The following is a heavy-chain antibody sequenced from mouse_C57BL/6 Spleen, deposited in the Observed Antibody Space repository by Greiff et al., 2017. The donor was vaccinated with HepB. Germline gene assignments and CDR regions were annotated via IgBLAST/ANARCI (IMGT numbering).Heavy chain of an antibody. CDR2: IDPEDGET. J-gene: IGHJ1*03. CDR1: GFNIKDYY. D-gene: IGHD1-1*01. Sequence: EVQLQQSGAELVKPGASVKLSCTASGFNIKDYYMHWVKQRTEQGLEWIGRIDPEDGETKYAPTFQGKATITADTSSNTAYLQLSSLTSEDTAVYYCAPVVHWYFDVWGTGTTVTVSS. CDR3: APVVHWYFDV. V-gene: IGHV14-2*01.